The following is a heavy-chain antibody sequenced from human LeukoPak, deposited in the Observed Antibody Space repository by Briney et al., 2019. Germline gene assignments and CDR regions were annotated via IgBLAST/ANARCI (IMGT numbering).Heavy chain of an antibody. J-gene: IGHJ4*02. CDR2: IIPIFGTA. Sequence: ASVKVSCKASGGTFSSYAISWVRQAPGQGLEWMGGIIPIFGTANYAQKFQGRVTITADESTSTAYMELSSLRSEDTAVYYCARKDSSSWYFDYWGQGTLVTVPS. CDR1: GGTFSSYA. CDR3: ARKDSSSWYFDY. V-gene: IGHV1-69*13. D-gene: IGHD6-13*01.